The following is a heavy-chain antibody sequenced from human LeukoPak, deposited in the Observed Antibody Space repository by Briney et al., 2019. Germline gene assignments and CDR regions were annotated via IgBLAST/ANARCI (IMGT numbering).Heavy chain of an antibody. D-gene: IGHD3-22*01. J-gene: IGHJ4*02. V-gene: IGHV4-59*08. CDR1: GGSISNYY. CDR2: IFYSGST. Sequence: SEALSLTCTVSGGSISNYYWSWIRQPPGKGLEWIGYIFYSGSTNYNPSLKSRPTIPVDTSKNQFSLKLSSVTAADTAAYYCARHYDSSGYWYYFDYWGQGTLVTVSS. CDR3: ARHYDSSGYWYYFDY.